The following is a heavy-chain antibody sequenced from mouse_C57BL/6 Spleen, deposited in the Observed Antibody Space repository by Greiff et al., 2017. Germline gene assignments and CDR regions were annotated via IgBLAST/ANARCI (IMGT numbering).Heavy chain of an antibody. V-gene: IGHV1-15*01. J-gene: IGHJ4*01. D-gene: IGHD1-3*01. CDR2: IDPETGGT. Sequence: QVHVKQSGAELVRPGASVTLSCKASGYTFTDYEMHWVKQTPVHGLEWIGAIDPETGGTAYNQKFKGKAILTADKSSSTAYMELRSLTSEDSAVYYCTRVGAQGYYAMDYWGQGTSVTVSS. CDR1: GYTFTDYE. CDR3: TRVGAQGYYAMDY.